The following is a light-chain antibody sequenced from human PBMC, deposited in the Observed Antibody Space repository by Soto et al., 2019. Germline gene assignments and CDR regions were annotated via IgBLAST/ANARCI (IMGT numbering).Light chain of an antibody. J-gene: IGKJ2*01. CDR3: QQYNSFSRT. CDR2: KAS. CDR1: QSISTW. Sequence: DIQMTQSPFTLSASVGDRFTITCRASQSISTWLAWYQQKPAKSPKPLXYKASSLDSGVPSRFSGSGSGTEFTLTISSLQPDDFATYYCQQYNSFSRTFRQGTKVDI. V-gene: IGKV1-5*03.